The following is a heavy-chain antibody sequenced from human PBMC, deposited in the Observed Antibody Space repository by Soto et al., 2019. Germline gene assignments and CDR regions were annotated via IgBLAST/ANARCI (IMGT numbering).Heavy chain of an antibody. Sequence: QVQLVESGGGVVQPGRSLRLSCAASGFTFSNYVIHWVRQAPGRGLEWVAVMWHDGRAEYYADSVKGRFTISRDNSENTLNLQMNSLRAEDTAVYFCARCPIVDAWYFDLWGRGTLVTVSS. CDR2: MWHDGRAE. CDR3: ARCPIVDAWYFDL. J-gene: IGHJ2*01. D-gene: IGHD2-15*01. V-gene: IGHV3-33*01. CDR1: GFTFSNYV.